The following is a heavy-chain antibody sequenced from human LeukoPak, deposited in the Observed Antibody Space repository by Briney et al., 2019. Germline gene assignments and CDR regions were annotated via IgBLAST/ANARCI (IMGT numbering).Heavy chain of an antibody. CDR1: GFSLSTSGVG. CDR3: AHSPDFWSGYSEGEGFDY. CDR2: IYWDDDK. D-gene: IGHD3-3*01. V-gene: IGHV2-5*02. J-gene: IGHJ4*02. Sequence: ESGPTLVNPTQTLTLTCTFSGFSLSTSGVGVGWIRQPPGKALEWLALIYWDDDKRYSPSLKSRLTITKDTSKNQVVLTMTNMDPVDTATYYCAHSPDFWSGYSEGEGFDYWGQGTLVTVSS.